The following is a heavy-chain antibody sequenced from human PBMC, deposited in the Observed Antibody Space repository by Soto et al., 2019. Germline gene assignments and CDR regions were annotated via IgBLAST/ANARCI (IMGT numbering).Heavy chain of an antibody. D-gene: IGHD2-2*01. CDR3: ARAKSVDGAKYCFDY. CDR1: GYTFTSYG. CDR2: INAYNGKT. J-gene: IGHJ4*02. Sequence: QVQLVQSGAEVKKPGASVKVSCKASGYTFTSYGITWVRQAPGQGLEWMGWINAYNGKTQYAQKLQGRVTMTTDTSTITDYMELRSLRSDDTAIYNYARAKSVDGAKYCFDYWGQGTLVTVSS. V-gene: IGHV1-18*01.